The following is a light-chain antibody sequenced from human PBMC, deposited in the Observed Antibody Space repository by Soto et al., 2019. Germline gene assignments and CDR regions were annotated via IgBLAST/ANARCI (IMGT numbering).Light chain of an antibody. CDR3: ASFRSGTILV. Sequence: QSALTQPASVSGSPGQSITISCTGTSSDIGHYDYVSWYQQHPGKAPKLMIYHVTYRPSGVSRRFSGSKAGNTASLTISGLLEDDEADYFCASFRSGTILVFGSGTKVTVL. CDR1: SSDIGHYDY. V-gene: IGLV2-14*03. CDR2: HVT. J-gene: IGLJ1*01.